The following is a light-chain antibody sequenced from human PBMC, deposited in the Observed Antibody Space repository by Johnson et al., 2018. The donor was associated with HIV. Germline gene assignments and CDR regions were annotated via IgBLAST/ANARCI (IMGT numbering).Light chain of an antibody. CDR1: SSNIGTNY. J-gene: IGLJ1*01. CDR2: ENN. CDR3: GAWDGRLSVYV. V-gene: IGLV1-51*02. Sequence: QFVLTQPPSVSAAPGQNVNISCSGGSSNIGTNYVSWYQQFPGTAPKLLIYENNKRPSGIPDRFSASKSATTATLGITGLQTGDEADYYCGAWDGRLSVYVFGTGTTVTV.